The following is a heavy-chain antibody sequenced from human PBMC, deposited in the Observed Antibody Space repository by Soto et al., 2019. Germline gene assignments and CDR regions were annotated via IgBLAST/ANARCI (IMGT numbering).Heavy chain of an antibody. CDR1: GYSFTNYW. Sequence: PGESLKISCKGSGYSFTNYWIGWVRQMPGKGLEWMGIIYPGDSDTRYSPSFQGLVTISADKSINTAYLQWSSLKASDTAMYYCARHAEGLRRSYYYYGMDVWGQGTTVTVSS. CDR3: ARHAEGLRRSYYYYGMDV. CDR2: IYPGDSDT. D-gene: IGHD5-12*01. V-gene: IGHV5-51*01. J-gene: IGHJ6*02.